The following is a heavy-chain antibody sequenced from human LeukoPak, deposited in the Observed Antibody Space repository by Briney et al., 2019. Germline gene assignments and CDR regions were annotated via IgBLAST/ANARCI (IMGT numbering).Heavy chain of an antibody. J-gene: IGHJ3*01. CDR1: GFIFSAFE. Sequence: GGSLRLSCAASGFIFSAFEMNWVRQAPGKGLEWVSYISSSGSTRYYADPVKGRFSISRDNAKNSLDLQMSSLRAEDTAIYYCARIIPPYDAFDLWGQGTGVTVSS. V-gene: IGHV3-48*03. CDR2: ISSSGSTR. CDR3: ARIIPPYDAFDL.